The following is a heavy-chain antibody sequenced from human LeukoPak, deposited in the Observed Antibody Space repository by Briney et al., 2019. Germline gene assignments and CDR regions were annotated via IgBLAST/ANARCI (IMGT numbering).Heavy chain of an antibody. CDR2: ISAYNGNT. Sequence: WASVKVSCKASGYTFTSYGISWVRQAPGQGLEWMGWISAYNGNTNYARKLQGRVTMTTDTSTSTAYMELRSLRSDDTAVYYCARDTSSPVLADLRFGLDPWGQGTLVTVSS. CDR3: ARDTSSPVLADLRFGLDP. J-gene: IGHJ5*02. CDR1: GYTFTSYG. D-gene: IGHD3-3*01. V-gene: IGHV1-18*01.